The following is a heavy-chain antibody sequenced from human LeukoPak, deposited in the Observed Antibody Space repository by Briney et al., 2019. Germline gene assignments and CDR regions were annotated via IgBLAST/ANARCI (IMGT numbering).Heavy chain of an antibody. V-gene: IGHV3-23*01. Sequence: GGSLRLSCTASGFTFGDYAMSWFRQAPGKGLEWVSAISGSGGSTYYADSVKGRFTISRDNSKNTLYLQMNSLRAEDTAVYYCAKTDYVWGSYRHPAYFDYWGQGTLVTVSS. J-gene: IGHJ4*02. CDR2: ISGSGGST. CDR1: GFTFGDYA. D-gene: IGHD3-16*02. CDR3: AKTDYVWGSYRHPAYFDY.